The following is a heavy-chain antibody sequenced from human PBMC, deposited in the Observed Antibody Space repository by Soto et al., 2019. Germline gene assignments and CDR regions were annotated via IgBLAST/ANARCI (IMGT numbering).Heavy chain of an antibody. J-gene: IGHJ5*02. CDR1: GYTFFTYD. V-gene: IGHV1-18*01. CDR2: ISTYSGDT. D-gene: IGHD5-12*01. Sequence: ASVNVSCKASGYTFFTYDISWVRQAPGQGLEWMGWISTYSGDTKYAQKFQGRVTTTTDTSTTTAYLELRSLRSDDTAVYYCARHHGPTTSENWFDPWGQGTLVTVSS. CDR3: ARHHGPTTSENWFDP.